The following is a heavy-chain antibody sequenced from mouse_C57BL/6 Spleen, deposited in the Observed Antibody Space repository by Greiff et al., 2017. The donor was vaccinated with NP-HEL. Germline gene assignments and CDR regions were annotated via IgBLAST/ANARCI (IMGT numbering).Heavy chain of an antibody. V-gene: IGHV1-50*01. Sequence: VQLQQSGAELVKPGASVKLSCKASGYTFTSYWMQRVKQRPGQGLEWIGEIDPSDSYTNYNQKFKGKATLTVDTSSSTAYMQLSSLTSEDSAVYYCAKLGRGRYFDDWGQGTTLTVSS. D-gene: IGHD4-1*01. CDR1: GYTFTSYW. CDR2: IDPSDSYT. CDR3: AKLGRGRYFDD. J-gene: IGHJ2*01.